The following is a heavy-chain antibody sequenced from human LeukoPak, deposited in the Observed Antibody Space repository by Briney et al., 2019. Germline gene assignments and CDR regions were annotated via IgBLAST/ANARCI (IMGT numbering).Heavy chain of an antibody. CDR3: AKDLQGARGSPWAFDI. V-gene: IGHV3-21*04. D-gene: IGHD2-15*01. Sequence: GGSLRLSCAASGFTFSSYSMNWVRQAPGKGLEWVSSISSSSSYIYYADSVKGRFTISRDNSKNTLYLQMNSLRAEDTAVYYCAKDLQGARGSPWAFDIWGQGTMVTVSS. J-gene: IGHJ3*02. CDR1: GFTFSSYS. CDR2: ISSSSSYI.